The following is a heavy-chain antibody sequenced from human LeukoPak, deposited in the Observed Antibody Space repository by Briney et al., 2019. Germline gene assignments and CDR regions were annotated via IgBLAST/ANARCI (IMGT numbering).Heavy chain of an antibody. Sequence: ASVKVSCKASGYTFTSYYMHWVRQAPGQGLEWMGGFDPEKDEIIYAQKFQGRVTTTRDTSTSTAYMELRSLRSDDTAVYYCAREATTSGSYYNGPSDYGMDVWGQGTTVTVSS. V-gene: IGHV1-46*01. CDR1: GYTFTSYY. CDR3: AREATTSGSYYNGPSDYGMDV. CDR2: FDPEKDEI. D-gene: IGHD3-10*01. J-gene: IGHJ6*02.